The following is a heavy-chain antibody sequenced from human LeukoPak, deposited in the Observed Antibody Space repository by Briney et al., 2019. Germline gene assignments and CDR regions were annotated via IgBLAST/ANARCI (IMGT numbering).Heavy chain of an antibody. D-gene: IGHD3-22*01. J-gene: IGHJ5*02. CDR1: GGSISSYY. CDR2: IYTSGST. V-gene: IGHV4-4*09. Sequence: SETLSLTCTVSGGSISSYYWSWIRQPPGKGLEWIGYIYTSGSTNYNPSLKSRVTISVDTSKNQFSLKLSSVTAADTAVYYCARQGTYYYDSSDDNWFDPWGQGTLVTVSS. CDR3: ARQGTYYYDSSDDNWFDP.